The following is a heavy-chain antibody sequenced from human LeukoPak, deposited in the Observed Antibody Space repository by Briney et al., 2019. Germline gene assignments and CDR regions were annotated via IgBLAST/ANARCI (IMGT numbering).Heavy chain of an antibody. D-gene: IGHD6-6*01. CDR2: INHSGST. Sequence: PETLSLTCAVYSGSFSGYYWTWIRQPPGKGLEWIGQINHSGSTNYNPSLKSRVTMSEDTSKNQFSLKLSSVTAADTAVYYCARGWGAARHLYFDYWGQGTLVTVSS. CDR1: SGSFSGYY. J-gene: IGHJ4*02. CDR3: ARGWGAARHLYFDY. V-gene: IGHV4-34*01.